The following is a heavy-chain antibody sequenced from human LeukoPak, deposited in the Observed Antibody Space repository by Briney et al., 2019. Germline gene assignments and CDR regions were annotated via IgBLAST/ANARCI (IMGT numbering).Heavy chain of an antibody. CDR1: GFTVSSNY. CDR2: IYSGGST. J-gene: IGHJ4*02. Sequence: GGSLRLSCVASGFTVSSNYMSWVRQAPGKGLEWVSVIYSGGSTYYADSVKGRFTISRDNSKNTLYLQMNSLRAEDTAVYYCARDQGRYSSSWYLDYWGQGTLVTVSS. V-gene: IGHV3-53*01. CDR3: ARDQGRYSSSWYLDY. D-gene: IGHD6-13*01.